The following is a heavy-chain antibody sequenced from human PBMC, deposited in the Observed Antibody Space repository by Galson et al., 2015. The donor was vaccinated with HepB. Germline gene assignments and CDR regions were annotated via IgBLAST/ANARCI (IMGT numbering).Heavy chain of an antibody. CDR1: GNNLKDYY. CDR2: INPDSGGT. J-gene: IGHJ1*01. V-gene: IGHV1-2*02. D-gene: IGHD6-19*01. Sequence: SVKVSCKASGNNLKDYYIQWARQAPGQGLEWMGWINPDSGGTKFAQKFQGRVTMTKDTSINTAYLELTRLRSDDTAVYYCALFSGGWSSGYFHPWGQGTLVTVSS. CDR3: ALFSGGWSSGYFHP.